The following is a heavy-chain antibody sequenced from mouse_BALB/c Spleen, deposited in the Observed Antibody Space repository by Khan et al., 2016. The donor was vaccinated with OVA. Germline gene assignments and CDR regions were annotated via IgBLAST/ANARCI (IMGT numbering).Heavy chain of an antibody. CDR3: ARGGWSYAMDY. V-gene: IGHV14-3*02. J-gene: IGHJ4*01. CDR1: GFHITDTY. D-gene: IGHD1-1*02. CDR2: IDPANGNT. Sequence: VQLQQSGAELVKPGASVKLSCPASGFHITDTYIHWVMQRPEQGLEWIGRIDPANGNTKYDPKFQGKATITADTSSNTDYLQLSSLTSEDTAVYYCARGGWSYAMDYWGQGTSVTVSS.